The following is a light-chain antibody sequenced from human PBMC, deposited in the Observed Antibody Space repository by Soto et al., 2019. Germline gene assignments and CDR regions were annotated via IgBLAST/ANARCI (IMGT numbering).Light chain of an antibody. CDR3: TSYAATNNLI. CDR1: SSDVGGYNY. Sequence: QSALTQPPSASGSRGQSVTISCTGTSSDVGGYNYVSWYQQHPGRAPKLMIYEVNKLPSGVPDRFSDSKSGNTASLTVSGLQAEDEADYYCTSYAATNNLIFGGGTKLTVL. CDR2: EVN. J-gene: IGLJ2*01. V-gene: IGLV2-8*01.